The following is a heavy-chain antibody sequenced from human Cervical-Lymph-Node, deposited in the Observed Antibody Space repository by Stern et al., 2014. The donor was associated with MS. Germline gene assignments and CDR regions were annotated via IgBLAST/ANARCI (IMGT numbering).Heavy chain of an antibody. CDR3: TRALRIADRPSPGGHWFDP. D-gene: IGHD6-6*01. CDR1: GYIFTDYY. V-gene: IGHV1-2*02. CDR2: INPKSGGT. Sequence: VHLVESGAEVEKPGASVKVSCKASGYIFTDYYLHWVRQAPGQGLEWMGRINPKSGGTSYAQSFQGRVPLTRDTSIPTAYMDLSRLTSDDTAVYYCTRALRIADRPSPGGHWFDPWGQGTLVIVSS. J-gene: IGHJ5*02.